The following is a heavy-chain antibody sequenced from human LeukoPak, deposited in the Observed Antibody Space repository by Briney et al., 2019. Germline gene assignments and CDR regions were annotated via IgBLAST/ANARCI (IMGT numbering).Heavy chain of an antibody. CDR2: FNPNSGDT. V-gene: IGHV1-2*02. CDR3: GRGTYCSGGSCYSFDY. Sequence: ALVKVSCKASGYTFTGYYMHWVRQAPGQGLEWMGWFNPNSGDTNYAQKFQGRVTMTRDTSISTAYMELGRLTSDDTAVYYCGRGTYCSGGSCYSFDYWGQGTLVTVSS. CDR1: GYTFTGYY. D-gene: IGHD2-15*01. J-gene: IGHJ4*02.